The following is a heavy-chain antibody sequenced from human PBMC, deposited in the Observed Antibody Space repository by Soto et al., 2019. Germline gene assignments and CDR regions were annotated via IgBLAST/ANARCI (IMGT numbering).Heavy chain of an antibody. CDR3: AKRQYTMGLG. Sequence: GGSLRLSCAAPGFIFSNYAMSWVRQAPGRGLEWVSAISGSGGSTYYADSVKGRFTISRDNSKNTLYLQMNSLRAEDTAVYYCAKRQYTMGLGWGQGTLVTVSS. CDR1: GFIFSNYA. J-gene: IGHJ4*02. D-gene: IGHD3-10*01. CDR2: ISGSGGST. V-gene: IGHV3-23*01.